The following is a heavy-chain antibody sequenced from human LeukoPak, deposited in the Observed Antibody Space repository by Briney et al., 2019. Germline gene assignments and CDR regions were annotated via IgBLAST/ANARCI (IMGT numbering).Heavy chain of an antibody. J-gene: IGHJ4*02. V-gene: IGHV1-69*13. CDR3: ATEYYDSSGYYFDY. CDR2: IIPIFGTA. Sequence: RASVKVSCKASGGTFSSYAISWVRQAPGQGLEWMGGIIPIFGTANYAQKFQGRVTITADESTSTAYMELSSLRSEDTAVYYCATEYYDSSGYYFDYWGQGILVTVSS. CDR1: GGTFSSYA. D-gene: IGHD3-22*01.